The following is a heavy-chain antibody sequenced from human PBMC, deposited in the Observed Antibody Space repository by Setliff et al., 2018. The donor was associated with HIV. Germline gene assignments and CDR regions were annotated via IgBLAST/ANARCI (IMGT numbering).Heavy chain of an antibody. CDR2: ISAYNGNT. CDR3: AREGYSVDAFDI. Sequence: ASVKVSCKASGYTFTIYDITWVRQAPGQGLEWMGWISAYNGNTNYAQKLQGRVTMTTDTSTSTAYMELRSLRSDDAAVYYCAREGYSVDAFDIWGQGTMVTVSS. D-gene: IGHD4-4*01. V-gene: IGHV1-18*01. CDR1: GYTFTIYD. J-gene: IGHJ3*02.